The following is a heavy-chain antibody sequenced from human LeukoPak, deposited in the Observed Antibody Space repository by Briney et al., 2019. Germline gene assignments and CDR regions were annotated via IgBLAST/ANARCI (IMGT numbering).Heavy chain of an antibody. D-gene: IGHD3-3*01. J-gene: IGHJ4*02. CDR1: GFTVSSNY. Sequence: GGSLRLSCAASGFTVSSNYMSWVRQAPGKGLEWVANIKLDGSEKNYVDSVKGRFTISRDNTKNSLYLQMNSLRAEDTAVFYCARDQYDTWSRRGNFDSWGQGTLVIVSS. V-gene: IGHV3-7*03. CDR2: IKLDGSEK. CDR3: ARDQYDTWSRRGNFDS.